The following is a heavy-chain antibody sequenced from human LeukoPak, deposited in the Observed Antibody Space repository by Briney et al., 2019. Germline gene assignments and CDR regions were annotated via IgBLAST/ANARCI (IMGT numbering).Heavy chain of an antibody. Sequence: GESLKISCKGSGYSFTSYWIGWVRQMPGKGLEWMGIIYPGDFDTRYSPSFQGQVTISADKSISTAYLQWSSLKASDTAMYYCARCYSWVPYYYYYYYMDVWGKGTTVTVSS. V-gene: IGHV5-51*01. D-gene: IGHD5-18*01. J-gene: IGHJ6*03. CDR3: ARCYSWVPYYYYYYYMDV. CDR1: GYSFTSYW. CDR2: IYPGDFDT.